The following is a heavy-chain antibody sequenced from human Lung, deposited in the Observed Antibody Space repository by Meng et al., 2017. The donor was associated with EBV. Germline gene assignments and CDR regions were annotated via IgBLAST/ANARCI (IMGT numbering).Heavy chain of an antibody. Sequence: HGQVGQSGAEVKKPGASVKVSCKASGHTLTSYAMHWVRQAPGQRLEWMGWINAGNGNTKYSQRFQGRVTITRDTSASTAYMELSSLRSEDTTVYYCARAGYDSSGYYPQPFDYWGQGTLVTVSS. D-gene: IGHD3-22*01. J-gene: IGHJ4*02. CDR1: GHTLTSYA. CDR2: INAGNGNT. V-gene: IGHV1-3*01. CDR3: ARAGYDSSGYYPQPFDY.